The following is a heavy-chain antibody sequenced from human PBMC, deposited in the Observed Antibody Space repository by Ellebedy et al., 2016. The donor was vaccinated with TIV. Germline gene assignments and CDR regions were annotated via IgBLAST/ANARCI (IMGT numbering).Heavy chain of an antibody. CDR3: ATARGNHGAFEI. CDR1: GFTFSTYG. D-gene: IGHD1-14*01. Sequence: GESLKISCAASGFTFSTYGMHWVRQAPGKGLEWVAGKATDGSYKNYADSVKGRFTITRDNSKHTMDMQMNSLRAEDTALYYCATARGNHGAFEIWGQGTMVTVSS. CDR2: KATDGSYK. V-gene: IGHV3-30*03. J-gene: IGHJ3*02.